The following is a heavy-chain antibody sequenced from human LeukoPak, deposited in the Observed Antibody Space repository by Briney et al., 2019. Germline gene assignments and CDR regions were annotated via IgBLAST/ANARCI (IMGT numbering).Heavy chain of an antibody. CDR2: IYYSGST. CDR1: GGSISSGDYY. J-gene: IGHJ4*02. CDR3: ARGRGVTGYYPPTLDY. D-gene: IGHD3-9*01. V-gene: IGHV4-30-4*08. Sequence: PSETLSLTCTVSGGSISSGDYYWSWIRQPPGKGLEWIGYIYYSGSTYYNPSLKSRVTISVDTSKNQFSLKLSSVTAADTAVNYCARGRGVTGYYPPTLDYWGQGTLVTVSS.